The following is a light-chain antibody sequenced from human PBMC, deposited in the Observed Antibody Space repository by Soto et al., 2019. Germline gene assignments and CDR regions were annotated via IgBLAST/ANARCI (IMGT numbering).Light chain of an antibody. CDR2: DVS. Sequence: QSVLTQPRSVSGSPGQSVTISCTGASSDVGGYNHVSWYQQHPGKAPKLMIYDVSKRPSGVPDRFSGSKSGNTASLTISGLQTEDEADYYCCSYAGRYTYVFGTGTKLTVL. CDR1: SSDVGGYNH. J-gene: IGLJ1*01. V-gene: IGLV2-11*01. CDR3: CSYAGRYTYV.